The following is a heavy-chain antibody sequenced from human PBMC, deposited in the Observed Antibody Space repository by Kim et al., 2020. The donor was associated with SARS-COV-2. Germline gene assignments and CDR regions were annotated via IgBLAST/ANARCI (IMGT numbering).Heavy chain of an antibody. V-gene: IGHV4-34*01. CDR3: ARGRFDSSGYDY. Sequence: YNPSLKSRVTISVDTSKNQFSLKLSSVTAADTAVYYCARGRFDSSGYDYWGQGTLVTVSS. D-gene: IGHD3-22*01. J-gene: IGHJ4*02.